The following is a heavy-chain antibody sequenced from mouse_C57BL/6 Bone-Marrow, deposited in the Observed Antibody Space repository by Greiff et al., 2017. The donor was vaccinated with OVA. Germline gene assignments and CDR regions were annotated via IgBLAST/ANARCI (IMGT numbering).Heavy chain of an antibody. D-gene: IGHD5-5*01. CDR3: ARATCDVWYLEV. Sequence: EVQLQQSVAELVRPGASVTLSCTASGFNIKNTYMPWVKQRPEQGLEWIGRIDPANGNTKYAPQFQGTATITAATSSNTAYLQLSSLTSEDPAIDYCARATCDVWYLEVWGTGTTVTVSS. J-gene: IGHJ1*03. V-gene: IGHV14-3*01. CDR2: IDPANGNT. CDR1: GFNIKNTY.